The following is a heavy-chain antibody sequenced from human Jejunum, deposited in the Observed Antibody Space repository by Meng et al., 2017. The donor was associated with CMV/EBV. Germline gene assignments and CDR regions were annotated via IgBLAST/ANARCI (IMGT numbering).Heavy chain of an antibody. CDR1: GFTFTSYA. CDR3: AREQFLINAMDV. D-gene: IGHD1/OR15-1a*01. J-gene: IGHJ6*02. V-gene: IGHV3-23*01. Sequence: ASGFTFTSYAMSWVSQAPGKGLEWVSAIGANGVSTYYADSVKGRFTISRDNSKNTLYLQMNSLRPEDTALYYCAREQFLINAMDVWGQGTTVTVSS. CDR2: IGANGVST.